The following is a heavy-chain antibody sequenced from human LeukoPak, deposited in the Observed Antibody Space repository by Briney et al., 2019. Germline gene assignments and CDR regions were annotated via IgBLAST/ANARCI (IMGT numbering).Heavy chain of an antibody. CDR1: GGSISSYY. CDR3: ARNWYGSSWSEQIYYFDY. D-gene: IGHD6-13*01. Sequence: SETLSLTCTVSGGSISSYYWSWIRQPPGKGLEWIGYIHYSGSTNYNPSLKSRVTISVDTSKNQFSLKLSSVTAADTAVYYCARNWYGSSWSEQIYYFDYWGQGTLVTVSS. J-gene: IGHJ4*02. V-gene: IGHV4-59*08. CDR2: IHYSGST.